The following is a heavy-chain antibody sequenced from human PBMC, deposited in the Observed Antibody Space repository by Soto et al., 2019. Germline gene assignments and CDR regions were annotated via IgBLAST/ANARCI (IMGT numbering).Heavy chain of an antibody. D-gene: IGHD4-17*01. V-gene: IGHV4-31*03. CDR3: ARVNPGGDYGEYDYFDY. J-gene: IGHJ4*02. Sequence: QVQLQESGPGLVKPSQTLSLTCTVSGGSISSGGYYWSWIRQHPGKGLEWIGYIYYSGSTYYNPSLKSRVTISVDTSKNPFSLKLSSVTAADTAVYYCARVNPGGDYGEYDYFDYWGQGTLVTVSS. CDR2: IYYSGST. CDR1: GGSISSGGYY.